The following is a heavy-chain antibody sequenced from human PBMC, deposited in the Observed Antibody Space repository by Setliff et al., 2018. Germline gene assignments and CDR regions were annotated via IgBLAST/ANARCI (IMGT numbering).Heavy chain of an antibody. D-gene: IGHD1-26*01. CDR3: ASTPRRGLDIRTRVGAFDS. CDR1: GASISSNY. J-gene: IGHJ4*02. Sequence: SETLSLTCSVSGASISSNYWSWIRQSPGKGLEWIGYLYYNGTTRFGPSLKSRATISLDTSRNQFSLRLTSVTAADTAVYYCASTPRRGLDIRTRVGAFDSWGQGTVVTVSS. CDR2: LYYNGTT. V-gene: IGHV4-59*01.